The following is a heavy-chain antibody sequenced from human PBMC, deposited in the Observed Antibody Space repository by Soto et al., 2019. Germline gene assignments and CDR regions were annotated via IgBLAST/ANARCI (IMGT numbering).Heavy chain of an antibody. V-gene: IGHV1-69*13. Sequence: GASVKVSCKASGGTFSSYAISWVRQAPGQGLEWMGGIIPIFGTANYAQKFQGRVTITADESTSTAYMELSSLRSEDTAVYYCARDDRTGGIAARPGAFDIWGQGTMVTVSS. CDR2: IIPIFGTA. CDR1: GGTFSSYA. D-gene: IGHD6-6*01. J-gene: IGHJ3*02. CDR3: ARDDRTGGIAARPGAFDI.